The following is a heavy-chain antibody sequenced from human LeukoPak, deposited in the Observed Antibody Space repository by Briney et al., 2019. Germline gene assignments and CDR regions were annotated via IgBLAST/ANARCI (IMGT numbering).Heavy chain of an antibody. CDR1: GFTFANYA. V-gene: IGHV3-23*01. Sequence: GGSLRLSCAASGFTFANYAMSWVRQAPGKGPEWVSSVSGSGGETHSTDSVRGRFTISRDNSKGTLYLQMSSLRAEDTAVYYCASHYGDYSFFDYWGQGTLVTVSS. CDR3: ASHYGDYSFFDY. D-gene: IGHD4-17*01. CDR2: VSGSGGET. J-gene: IGHJ4*02.